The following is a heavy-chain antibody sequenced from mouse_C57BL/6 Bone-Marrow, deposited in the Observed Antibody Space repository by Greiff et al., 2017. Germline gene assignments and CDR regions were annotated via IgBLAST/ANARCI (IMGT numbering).Heavy chain of an antibody. J-gene: IGHJ4*01. CDR2: INPNNGGT. V-gene: IGHV1-26*01. Sequence: VQLQQSGPELVKPGASVKISCTASGYTFTDYYMNWVKQSHGKSLEWIGDINPNNGGTSYNQKFKGKATLTADKSSSTAYMELRSLTSEDSAVYYCARNPGGYYGGSSYAMDYWGQGTSVTVSS. CDR1: GYTFTDYY. CDR3: ARNPGGYYGGSSYAMDY. D-gene: IGHD1-1*01.